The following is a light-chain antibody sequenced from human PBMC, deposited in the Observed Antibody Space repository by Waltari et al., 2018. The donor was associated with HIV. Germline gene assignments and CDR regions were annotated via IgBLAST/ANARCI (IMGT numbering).Light chain of an antibody. J-gene: IGKJ5*01. Sequence: EIILTQSPATLSVSPGDTATLSCRARQSISSSLAWYQHTPGQAPRLLIYDASKRATGIPARFSGSGSGTDFTLTVSRLEPEDFAVYYCQQRSNWPSITFGQGTRLEIK. CDR2: DAS. V-gene: IGKV3-11*01. CDR1: QSISSS. CDR3: QQRSNWPSIT.